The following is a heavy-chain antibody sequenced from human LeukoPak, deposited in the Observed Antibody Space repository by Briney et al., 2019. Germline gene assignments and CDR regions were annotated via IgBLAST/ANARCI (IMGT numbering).Heavy chain of an antibody. CDR1: GFTFSSYW. V-gene: IGHV3-74*01. CDR2: INSDGSST. Sequence: GGSLRLSCAASGFTFSSYWMHWVRQAPGKGLVWVSRINSDGSSTSYADSVKGRFTISRDNAKNTLYLQMNSLRAEDTAVYYCARGYYCGGDCYPFDYWGQGTLVTVSS. D-gene: IGHD2-21*02. J-gene: IGHJ4*02. CDR3: ARGYYCGGDCYPFDY.